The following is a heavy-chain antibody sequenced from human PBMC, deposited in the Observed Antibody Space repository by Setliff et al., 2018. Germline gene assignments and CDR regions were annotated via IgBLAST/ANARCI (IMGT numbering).Heavy chain of an antibody. CDR2: IVVGSGNT. V-gene: IGHV1-58*01. D-gene: IGHD6-19*01. CDR1: GFTFTSSA. Sequence: GASVKVSCKASGFTFTSSAVQWVRQARGQRLEWIGWIVVGSGNTNYAQTFQERVTITRDMSTSTAYMELSSLRSEDTAVYYCAAPTGYSSGWYDAFDIWGQGTMVTVSS. J-gene: IGHJ3*02. CDR3: AAPTGYSSGWYDAFDI.